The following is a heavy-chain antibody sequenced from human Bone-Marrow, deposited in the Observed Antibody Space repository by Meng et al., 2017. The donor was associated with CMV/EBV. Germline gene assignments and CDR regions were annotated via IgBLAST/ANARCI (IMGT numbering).Heavy chain of an antibody. V-gene: IGHV4-39*07. CDR2: IYYSGST. J-gene: IGHJ4*02. Sequence: GSLRLSWTVSGGSISSSSYYWGWIRQPPGKGLEWIGSIYYSGSTYYNPSLKSRVTISVDTSKNQFSLKLSSVTAADAAVYYCARGYCSSTSCYTMRYWGQGTLVTVSS. D-gene: IGHD2-2*02. CDR1: GGSISSSSYY. CDR3: ARGYCSSTSCYTMRY.